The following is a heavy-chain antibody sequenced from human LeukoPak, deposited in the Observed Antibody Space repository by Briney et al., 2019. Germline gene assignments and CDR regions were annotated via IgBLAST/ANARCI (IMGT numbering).Heavy chain of an antibody. Sequence: SQTLSLTCTVSGGSISSADYYWSWIRQPPGKGLEWIGYIYNSGTTYYNPSLKSRLTISADTSKNQFSLKLSSVTAADTAVYYCARDAWLATMGLDYWGQGTLVTVSS. D-gene: IGHD5-24*01. V-gene: IGHV4-30-4*01. CDR3: ARDAWLATMGLDY. CDR1: GGSISSADYY. CDR2: IYNSGTT. J-gene: IGHJ4*02.